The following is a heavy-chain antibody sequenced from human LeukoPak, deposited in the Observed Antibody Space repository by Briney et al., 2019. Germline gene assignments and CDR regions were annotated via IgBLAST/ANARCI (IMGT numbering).Heavy chain of an antibody. D-gene: IGHD6-19*01. CDR2: ISAYNGNP. V-gene: IGHV1-18*01. J-gene: IGHJ4*02. CDR3: ARDSVDQWLVHHY. Sequence: GSVKVSCKASGYTFTSYGISWVRQAPGQGLEWIGWISAYNGNPNYAQKLQGRVTMTTDTSTSTAYMELRSLRSDDTAVYYCARDSVDQWLVHHYWGQGTLVTVSS. CDR1: GYTFTSYG.